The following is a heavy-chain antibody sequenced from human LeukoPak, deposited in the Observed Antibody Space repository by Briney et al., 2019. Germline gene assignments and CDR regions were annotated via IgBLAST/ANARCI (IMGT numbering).Heavy chain of an antibody. CDR3: ARLSVLRFLEWLPTDPYYYYYYGMDV. J-gene: IGHJ6*02. D-gene: IGHD3-3*01. Sequence: ASVKVSCKASGYTFTSYGISWVRQAPGQGLEWMGWISAYNGNTNYAQKLQGRVTMTTDTSTSTAYMELRSLRSDDTAVYYCARLSVLRFLEWLPTDPYYYYYYGMDVWGQGTTVTVSS. CDR2: ISAYNGNT. V-gene: IGHV1-18*01. CDR1: GYTFTSYG.